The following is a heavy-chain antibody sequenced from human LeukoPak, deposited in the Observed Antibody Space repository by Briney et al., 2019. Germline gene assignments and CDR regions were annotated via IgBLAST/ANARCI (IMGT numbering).Heavy chain of an antibody. V-gene: IGHV3-48*03. CDR2: ISSGGGTM. CDR1: GFIFSSYE. D-gene: IGHD3-22*01. J-gene: IGHJ4*02. CDR3: VTTLGSSGYYHRYFHC. Sequence: GGSLRLSCAASGFIFSSYEMNWVRQAPGKGLEWVSYISSGGGTMYYADSVKGRFTISRDNAKNSLYLQMNSLRAEDTAVYYCVTTLGSSGYYHRYFHCWGLGTLVTVSS.